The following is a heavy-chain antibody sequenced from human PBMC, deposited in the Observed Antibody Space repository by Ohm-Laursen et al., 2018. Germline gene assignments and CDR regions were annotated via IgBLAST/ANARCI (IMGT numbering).Heavy chain of an antibody. CDR1: GFTFSSYA. J-gene: IGHJ3*02. D-gene: IGHD2-15*01. V-gene: IGHV3-23*01. CDR2: ISGSTGST. Sequence: SLRLSCAASGFTFSSYAMNWVRQASKKGLEWVSIISGSTGSTYYADSVKGRFTISRDNSKNTLYLQMNSLRAEDTAVYYCAKVYYCSGGSCYSWELTNGFDIWGQGTMVTVSS. CDR3: AKVYYCSGGSCYSWELTNGFDI.